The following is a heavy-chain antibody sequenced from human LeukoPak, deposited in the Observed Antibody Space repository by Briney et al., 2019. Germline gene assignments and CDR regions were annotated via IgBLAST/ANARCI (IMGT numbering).Heavy chain of an antibody. V-gene: IGHV3-23*01. CDR1: GFTFSDYA. D-gene: IGHD2-15*01. CDR3: AKGGGSYFFDY. J-gene: IGHJ4*02. CDR2: ISISVGST. Sequence: GGSLRLSCAAPGFTFSDYAMSWVRQAPGKGLEWVSAISISVGSTYYADSVKGRFTISRDNSKNTLYVQMNSLRAEDTAVYYCAKGGGSYFFDYWGQGTLVTVAS.